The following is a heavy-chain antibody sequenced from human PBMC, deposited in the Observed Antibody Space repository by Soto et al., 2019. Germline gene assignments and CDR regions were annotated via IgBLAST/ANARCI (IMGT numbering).Heavy chain of an antibody. CDR2: IIPIFGTA. CDR3: ARPRERTDSSGYNY. D-gene: IGHD3-22*01. Sequence: ASVKVSCKASGGTFSSYAISWVRQAPGQGLEWMGGIIPIFGTANYAQKFQGRVTITADESTSTAYMELSSLRSEDTAVYYCARPRERTDSSGYNYWGQGALVTVSS. CDR1: GGTFSSYA. J-gene: IGHJ4*02. V-gene: IGHV1-69*13.